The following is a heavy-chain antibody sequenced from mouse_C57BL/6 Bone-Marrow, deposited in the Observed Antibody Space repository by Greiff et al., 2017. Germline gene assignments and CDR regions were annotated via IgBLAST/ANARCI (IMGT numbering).Heavy chain of an antibody. V-gene: IGHV1-62-2*01. D-gene: IGHD2-4*01. CDR2: FYPGSGSI. CDR1: GYTFTEYT. CDR3: ARHPYYDYDLYYAMDY. J-gene: IGHJ4*01. Sequence: QVHVKQSGAELVKPGASVKLSCKASGYTFTEYTIHWVKQRSGQGLEWIGWFYPGSGSIKYNEKFKDKATLTADKSSSTVYMELSRLTSEDSAVYFCARHPYYDYDLYYAMDYWGQGTSVTVSS.